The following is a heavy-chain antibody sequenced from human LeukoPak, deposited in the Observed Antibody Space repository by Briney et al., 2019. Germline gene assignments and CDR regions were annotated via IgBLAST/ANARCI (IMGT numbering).Heavy chain of an antibody. D-gene: IGHD6-13*01. CDR2: INPSGGST. V-gene: IGHV1-46*01. J-gene: IGHJ6*02. CDR1: GYTFTSYY. CDR3: ARGRSPSTAQYGMDV. Sequence: ASVKVPCKASGYTFTSYYMHWVRQAPGQGLEWMGIINPSGGSTSYAQKFQGRVTMTRDTSTSTVYMELSSLRSEDTAVYYCARGRSPSTAQYGMDVWGQGTTVTVSS.